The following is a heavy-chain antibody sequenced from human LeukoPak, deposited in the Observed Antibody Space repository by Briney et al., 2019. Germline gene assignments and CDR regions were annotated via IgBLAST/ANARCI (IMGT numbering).Heavy chain of an antibody. CDR3: SNGRTSSGTLQHDY. CDR1: GFTFSSFA. J-gene: IGHJ4*02. CDR2: ISDNSGNT. Sequence: PGGSLRLSCAASGFTFSSFAMSWVRQAPGQGLEWVSAISDNSGNTYYADSVKGRCTISRDNSEKTLYLQMNSLRAEDTALYYCSNGRTSSGTLQHDYWGQGTLVTVSS. V-gene: IGHV3-23*01. D-gene: IGHD6-19*01.